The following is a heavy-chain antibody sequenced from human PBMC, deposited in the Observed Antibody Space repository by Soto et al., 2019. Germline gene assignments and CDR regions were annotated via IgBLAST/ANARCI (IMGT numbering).Heavy chain of an antibody. CDR2: ISGSGGST. CDR3: AKLYGDLKLGYYYYYMDV. J-gene: IGHJ6*03. Sequence: GGSLRLSCAASGFTFSSYAMSWVRQAPGKGLEWVSAISGSGGSTYYADSVKGRFTISRDNSKNTLYLQMNSLRAEDTAVYYCAKLYGDLKLGYYYYYMDVWGKGTTVTVSS. D-gene: IGHD4-17*01. CDR1: GFTFSSYA. V-gene: IGHV3-23*01.